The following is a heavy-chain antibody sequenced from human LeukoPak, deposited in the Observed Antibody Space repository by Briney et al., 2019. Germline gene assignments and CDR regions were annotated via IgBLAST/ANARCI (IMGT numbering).Heavy chain of an antibody. J-gene: IGHJ4*02. CDR1: GFTFSSYG. CDR3: AKPEWEY. D-gene: IGHD1-26*01. CDR2: ISYDGSNK. Sequence: GGSLRLSCAASGFTFSSYGMCWVRQAPGKGLEWVAVISYDGSNKYYADSVKGRFTISRDNSKNTLYLQMNSLRAEDTAVYYCAKPEWEYWGQGTLVTVSS. V-gene: IGHV3-30*18.